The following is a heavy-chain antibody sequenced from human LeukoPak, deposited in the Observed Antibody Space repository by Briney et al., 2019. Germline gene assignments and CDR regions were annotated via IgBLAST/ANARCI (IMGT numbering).Heavy chain of an antibody. J-gene: IGHJ4*02. Sequence: GGSLRLSCAASGFTFSSYAMSWVRQAPGKGLEWVSAISGSGGSTYYADSVKGRFTISRDNSKNTLYLQMNSLRAEDTAVYYCAKGGTYYDFWSGYLHIDYWGQGTLVTVSS. D-gene: IGHD3-3*01. CDR2: ISGSGGST. CDR3: AKGGTYYDFWSGYLHIDY. V-gene: IGHV3-23*01. CDR1: GFTFSSYA.